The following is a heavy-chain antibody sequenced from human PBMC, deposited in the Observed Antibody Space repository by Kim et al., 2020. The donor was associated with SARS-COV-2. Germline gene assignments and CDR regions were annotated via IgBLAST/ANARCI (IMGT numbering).Heavy chain of an antibody. Sequence: FQGRVSMTRDTSTSTVYMELSSLRSEDTAVYYCARDMGLVTTPLFWFDPWGQGTLVTVSS. CDR3: ARDMGLVTTPLFWFDP. D-gene: IGHD4-17*01. J-gene: IGHJ5*02. V-gene: IGHV1-46*01.